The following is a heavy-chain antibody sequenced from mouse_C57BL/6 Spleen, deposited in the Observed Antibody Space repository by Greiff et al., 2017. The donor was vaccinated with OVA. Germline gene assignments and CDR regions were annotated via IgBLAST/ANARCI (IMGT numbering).Heavy chain of an antibody. D-gene: IGHD2-4*01. CDR1: GYAFSSYW. CDR2: IYPGDGDT. CDR3: ARYDYDGVPRFAY. Sequence: VHLVESGAELVKPGASVKISCKASGYAFSSYWMNWVKQRPGKGLEWIGQIYPGDGDTNYNGKFKGKATLTADKSSSTAYMQLSSLTSEDSAVYFCARYDYDGVPRFAYWGQGTLVTVSA. V-gene: IGHV1-80*01. J-gene: IGHJ3*01.